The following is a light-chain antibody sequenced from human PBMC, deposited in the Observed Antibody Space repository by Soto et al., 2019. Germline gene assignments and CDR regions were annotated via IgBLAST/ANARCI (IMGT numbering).Light chain of an antibody. CDR3: QQYDNLYT. CDR1: QDISNY. J-gene: IGKJ2*01. V-gene: IGKV1-33*01. CDR2: DAS. Sequence: DIQMTQSPSSLSASVGDRVTITCQASQDISNYLNWYQQKPGKAPKLLIYDASNLETGVPSRFSGNGTGTDFTFTNSNLQPENIATYYCQQYDNLYTFGQGTKLEIK.